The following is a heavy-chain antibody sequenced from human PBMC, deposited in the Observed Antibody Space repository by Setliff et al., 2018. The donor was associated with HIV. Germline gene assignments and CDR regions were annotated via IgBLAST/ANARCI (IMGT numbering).Heavy chain of an antibody. Sequence: PSETLSLTCAVYGGSFSGYYWSWIRQPPGKGLEWIGEIYHSGSTNYNPSLKSRVTISEDTSKNQFSLKLSSVTAADTAVYYCATSTVAGLFDYWGQGALVTVSS. CDR2: IYHSGST. J-gene: IGHJ4*02. CDR3: ATSTVAGLFDY. CDR1: GGSFSGYY. D-gene: IGHD6-19*01. V-gene: IGHV4-34*01.